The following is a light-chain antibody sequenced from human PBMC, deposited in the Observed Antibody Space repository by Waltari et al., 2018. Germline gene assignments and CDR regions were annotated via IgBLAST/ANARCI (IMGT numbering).Light chain of an antibody. J-gene: IGLJ1*01. CDR1: SSDVGAYDY. V-gene: IGLV2-14*03. CDR2: DVS. Sequence: QSALTQPASVSGSPGQSITISCTGTSSDVGAYDYVSWYQQYPGKAPQLVIHDVSSRPSATSDRFSCSKSGNTASLIISGLQADDEADYYCSSYTASRHYVFGTGTKVTVL. CDR3: SSYTASRHYV.